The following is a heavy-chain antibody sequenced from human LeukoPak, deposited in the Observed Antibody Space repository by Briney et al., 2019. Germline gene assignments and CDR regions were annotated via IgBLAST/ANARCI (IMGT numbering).Heavy chain of an antibody. J-gene: IGHJ4*02. CDR3: ARGGYSYGSYYFDY. CDR2: IYYSGST. Sequence: SETLSLTCTVSGYSISSGYYWGWIRQPPGKGLEWIGYIYYSGSTNYNPSLKSRVTISVDTSKNQFSLKLSSVTAADTAVYYCARGGYSYGSYYFDYWGQGTLVTVSS. CDR1: GYSISSGYY. D-gene: IGHD5-18*01. V-gene: IGHV4-61*01.